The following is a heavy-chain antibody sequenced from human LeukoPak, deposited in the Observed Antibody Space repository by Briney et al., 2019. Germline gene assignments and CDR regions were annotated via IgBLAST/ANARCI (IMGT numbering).Heavy chain of an antibody. Sequence: GGSLRLSCSASGFTFSSYAMHWVRQAPGKGREYASAISSNGGSTYYADSVKGRFTISRDNSKNTLYLQMSSLRAEDTAVYYCVKGARGYFDWPYDYWGQGTLVTVSS. CDR1: GFTFSSYA. J-gene: IGHJ4*02. V-gene: IGHV3-64D*06. D-gene: IGHD3-9*01. CDR3: VKGARGYFDWPYDY. CDR2: ISSNGGST.